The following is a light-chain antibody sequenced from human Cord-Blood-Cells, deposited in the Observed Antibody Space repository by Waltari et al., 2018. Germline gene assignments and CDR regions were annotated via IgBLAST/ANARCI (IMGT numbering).Light chain of an antibody. V-gene: IGLV2-14*01. CDR3: SSYTSSSNVV. CDR2: DVS. CDR1: SSYVGGYNY. J-gene: IGLJ2*01. Sequence: QSALTQTASVTGSPGQSITISCTGTSSYVGGYNYVSCYQQHPGKAPKLMIYDVSNRPSGVSNRFSGSKSGNTASLTISGLQAEDEADYYCSSYTSSSNVVFGGGTKLTVL.